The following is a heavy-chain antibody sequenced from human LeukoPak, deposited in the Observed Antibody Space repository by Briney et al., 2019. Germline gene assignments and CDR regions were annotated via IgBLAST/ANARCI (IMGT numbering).Heavy chain of an antibody. D-gene: IGHD2-2*01. CDR2: INSDGTST. J-gene: IGHJ4*02. CDR1: GFIFNKYW. V-gene: IGHV3-74*01. CDR3: ARDYGGAQLDY. Sequence: GGSLRLSCAASGFIFNKYWIHWVRQAPGKGLVWVSRINSDGTSTGYADSVKGRFTISRDNAKNTVYLQMESLRAEDTAVYYCARDYGGAQLDYWGQGTLVTVSS.